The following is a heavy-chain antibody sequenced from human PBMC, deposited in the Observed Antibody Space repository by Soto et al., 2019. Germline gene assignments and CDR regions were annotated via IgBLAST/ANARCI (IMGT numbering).Heavy chain of an antibody. V-gene: IGHV4-39*01. D-gene: IGHD2-2*01. J-gene: IGHJ6*03. CDR1: GGSISSSSYY. CDR3: ATLKLTVEDIVVVPAATPYYYYYMDV. CDR2: IYYSGST. Sequence: SETLSLTCTVSGGSISSSSYYWGWIRQPPGKGLEWIGSIYYSGSTYYNPSLKSRVTISVDTSKNQFSLKLSSVTAADTAVYYCATLKLTVEDIVVVPAATPYYYYYMDVWGKGTTVTVSS.